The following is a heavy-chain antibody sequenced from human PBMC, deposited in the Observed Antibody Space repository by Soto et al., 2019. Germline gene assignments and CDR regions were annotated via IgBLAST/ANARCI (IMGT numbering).Heavy chain of an antibody. CDR3: ARTPAAMITDRYNWFDS. CDR2: ISYSGDRQ. D-gene: IGHD3-16*01. CDR1: GFTFADYA. V-gene: IGHV3-30*01. Sequence: GGSLRLSCVASGFTFADYAMHWVRRIPGKGLEWVAVISYSGDRQYYAESVKGRFTISRDNSKKTLYLQMFSLTSEDSAVFYCARTPAAMITDRYNWFDSWGPGTQVTVSS. J-gene: IGHJ5*01.